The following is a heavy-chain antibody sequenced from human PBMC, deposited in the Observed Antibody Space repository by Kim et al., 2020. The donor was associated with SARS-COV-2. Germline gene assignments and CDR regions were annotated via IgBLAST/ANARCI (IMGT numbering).Heavy chain of an antibody. CDR3: ASGIPGGYSGYDTRRLSHHGYFDL. D-gene: IGHD5-12*01. J-gene: IGHJ2*01. Sequence: SVKVSCKASGGTFSSYAISWVRQAPGQGLEWMGGIIPIFGTANYAQKFQGRVTITADESTSTAYMELSSLRSEDTAVYYCASGIPGGYSGYDTRRLSHHGYFDLWGRGTLVTVSS. CDR2: IIPIFGTA. V-gene: IGHV1-69*13. CDR1: GGTFSSYA.